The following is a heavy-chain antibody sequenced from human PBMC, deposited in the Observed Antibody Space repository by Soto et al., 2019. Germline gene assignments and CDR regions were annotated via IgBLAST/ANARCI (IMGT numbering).Heavy chain of an antibody. Sequence: GGSLRLSCAASGFTFSSYWMSWVRQAPGKGLEWVANIKQDGSEKYYVDSVKGRFTISRDNAKNSLYLQMNSLRAEDTAVYYCARGEEGVVVPVAIFLFVWGQGTTVTVSS. J-gene: IGHJ6*02. V-gene: IGHV3-7*01. CDR2: IKQDGSEK. CDR3: ARGEEGVVVPVAIFLFV. D-gene: IGHD2-2*01. CDR1: GFTFSSYW.